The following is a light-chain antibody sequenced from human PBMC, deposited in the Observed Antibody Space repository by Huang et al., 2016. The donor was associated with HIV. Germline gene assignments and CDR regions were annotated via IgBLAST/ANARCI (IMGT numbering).Light chain of an antibody. J-gene: IGKJ3*01. CDR1: QSISNY. Sequence: DTQMTQSPSSLSASVGDRVTITCRARQSISNYLNWYQQKPGKAPKLLIYAASSLQSGVPSRFSGSGSGTDFTLTISSLQPEDSAAYYCQQSYSPRTFGPGTKVDIK. V-gene: IGKV1-39*01. CDR3: QQSYSPRT. CDR2: AAS.